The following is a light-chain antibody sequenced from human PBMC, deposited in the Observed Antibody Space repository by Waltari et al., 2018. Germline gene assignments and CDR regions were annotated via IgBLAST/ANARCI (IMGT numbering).Light chain of an antibody. CDR3: LSTDTSGTWV. CDR2: KDT. Sequence: SYELTQPPSVSVSLGQTARIPCSGEDLETRYVYWYQQKPGQVPDLLIYKDTERPSGIPERFSGSSSGTVVTLTISGVQAEDESDYYCLSTDTSGTWVFGGGTKLIVL. V-gene: IGLV3-25*03. CDR1: DLETRY. J-gene: IGLJ3*02.